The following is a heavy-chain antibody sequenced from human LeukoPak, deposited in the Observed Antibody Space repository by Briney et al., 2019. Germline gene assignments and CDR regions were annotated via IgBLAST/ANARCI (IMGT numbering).Heavy chain of an antibody. D-gene: IGHD5-12*01. Sequence: PGGSLRLSCAASGFTFSSYEVNWVRQAPGKGLEWVSYISSSGSTIYYADSVKGRFTISRDNAKNSLYLQMNSLRAEDTAVYYCARDGGYSGYFIDYWGQGTLVTVSS. CDR1: GFTFSSYE. CDR2: ISSSGSTI. V-gene: IGHV3-48*03. CDR3: ARDGGYSGYFIDY. J-gene: IGHJ4*02.